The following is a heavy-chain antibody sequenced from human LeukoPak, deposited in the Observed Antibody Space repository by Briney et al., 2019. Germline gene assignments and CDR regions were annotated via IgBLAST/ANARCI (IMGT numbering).Heavy chain of an antibody. J-gene: IGHJ4*02. CDR1: GYTFTSYG. D-gene: IGHD2-15*01. CDR3: ARALRWCSGGSCYRYYFDY. Sequence: GASVKVSCKASGYTFTSYGINWVRQATGQGLEWMGWMNPNSGNTGYAQKFQGRVTMTRNTSISTAYMELSSLRSEDTAVYYCARALRWCSGGSCYRYYFDYWGQGTLVTVSS. V-gene: IGHV1-8*01. CDR2: MNPNSGNT.